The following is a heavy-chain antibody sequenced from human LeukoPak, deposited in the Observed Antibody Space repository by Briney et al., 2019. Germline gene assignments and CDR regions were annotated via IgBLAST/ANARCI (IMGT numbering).Heavy chain of an antibody. J-gene: IGHJ5*02. CDR2: IGTAGDT. V-gene: IGHV3-13*01. CDR1: GFTFSSYD. CDR3: ARGHMLTGYYNFAWFDP. Sequence: GGSLRLSCAASGFTFSSYDMHWVRQPTGKGLEWVSAIGTAGDTYYSHSVKGRFTIFRENAKTSLYLHMNSLSAVDTAVYFCARGHMLTGYYNFAWFDPWGQGTLVTVSS. D-gene: IGHD3-9*01.